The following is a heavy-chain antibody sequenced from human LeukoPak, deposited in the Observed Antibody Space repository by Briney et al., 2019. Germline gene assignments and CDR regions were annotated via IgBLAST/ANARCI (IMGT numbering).Heavy chain of an antibody. CDR2: ISGSGGST. CDR1: GFTFSSYA. CDR3: ARFRSHRGVSDY. D-gene: IGHD3-3*01. V-gene: IGHV3-23*01. Sequence: GGSLRLSCAASGFTFSSYAMSWVRQAPGKGLEWVSAISGSGGSTYYADSVKGRFTISRDNSKNTLYLQMNSLRAEDTAVYYCARFRSHRGVSDYWGQGTLVTVSS. J-gene: IGHJ4*02.